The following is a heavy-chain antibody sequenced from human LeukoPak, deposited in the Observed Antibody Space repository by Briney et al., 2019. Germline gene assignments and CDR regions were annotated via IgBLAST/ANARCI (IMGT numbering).Heavy chain of an antibody. CDR2: INPNSGGT. J-gene: IGHJ4*02. CDR3: ARGSSSWYDFDY. D-gene: IGHD6-13*01. V-gene: IGHV1-2*02. CDR1: GYTFTVYY. Sequence: ASVKVSCKASGYTFTVYYMHWVRQAPGQGREWMGWINPNSGGTSSAQKFQGRVTMTRDTPISTAYMELTRLKSDDTAVYYCARGSSSWYDFDYWGQGTLVTVSS.